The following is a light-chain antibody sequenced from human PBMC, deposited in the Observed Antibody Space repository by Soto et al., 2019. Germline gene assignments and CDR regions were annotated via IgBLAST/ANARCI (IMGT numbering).Light chain of an antibody. Sequence: EMVLTQYTGTLSLSPGERATLSCRASQSVSNNYLACYQQKPCQAPRLLIYGASNRATGIPDRFSGSGSGTDFTLTISSLQPEDFATYYCQQSFVTPRTFGQGTKVDVK. V-gene: IGKV3-20*01. CDR1: QSVSNNY. CDR3: QQSFVTPRT. J-gene: IGKJ1*01. CDR2: GAS.